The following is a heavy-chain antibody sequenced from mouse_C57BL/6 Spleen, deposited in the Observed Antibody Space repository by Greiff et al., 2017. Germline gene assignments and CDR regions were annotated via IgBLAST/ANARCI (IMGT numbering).Heavy chain of an antibody. Sequence: VQLQQPGAELVRPGSSVKLSCKASGYTFTSYWLHWVKPRPIQCLEWIGNIDPSDSETHYNQKFKDKATLTVDKSSSTSYMQLSSLTSEDSAVYYCAGEYGSSFAYWGKGTLVTVSA. V-gene: IGHV1-52*01. D-gene: IGHD1-1*01. CDR3: AGEYGSSFAY. J-gene: IGHJ3*01. CDR1: GYTFTSYW. CDR2: IDPSDSET.